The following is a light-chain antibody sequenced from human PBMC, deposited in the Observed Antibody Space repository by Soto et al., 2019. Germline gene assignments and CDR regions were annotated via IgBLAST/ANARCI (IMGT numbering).Light chain of an antibody. J-gene: IGKJ4*01. CDR1: QSVNSNY. CDR2: ASS. CDR3: QQYGDSPLT. Sequence: EIVLTQSPGTLSLSPGERATLSCRASQSVNSNYLTWYQQKPGQAPSLLIYASSSRATGIPDRFSGSGSGTDFTLTISRLEPEDFAVYYCQQYGDSPLTFGGGTKVEIK. V-gene: IGKV3-20*01.